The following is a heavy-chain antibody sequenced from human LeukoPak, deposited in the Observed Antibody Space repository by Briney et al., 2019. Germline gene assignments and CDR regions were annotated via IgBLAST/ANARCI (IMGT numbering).Heavy chain of an antibody. J-gene: IGHJ4*02. D-gene: IGHD6-13*01. V-gene: IGHV1-69*04. Sequence: GASVKVSCKASGGTFSSYAISWVRQAPGQGLEWMGRIIPILGIANYAQKFQGRVTITADKSTSTAYMELSSLRSDDTAVYYCARDVYSIAAAGTFDYWGQGTLVTVSS. CDR3: ARDVYSIAAAGTFDY. CDR1: GGTFSSYA. CDR2: IIPILGIA.